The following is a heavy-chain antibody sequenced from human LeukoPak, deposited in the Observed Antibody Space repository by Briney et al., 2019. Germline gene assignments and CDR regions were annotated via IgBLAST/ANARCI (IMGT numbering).Heavy chain of an antibody. J-gene: IGHJ6*02. CDR1: GYTFTGYY. V-gene: IGHV1-2*04. D-gene: IGHD6-13*01. Sequence: GASVKVSCKASGYTFTGYYMHWVRQAPGQGLEWMRWINPNSGGTNYAQKFQGWVTMTRDTSISTAYMELSRLRSDDTAVYYCARDSSAAGIRYYYYGMDVWGQGTTVTVSS. CDR2: INPNSGGT. CDR3: ARDSSAAGIRYYYYGMDV.